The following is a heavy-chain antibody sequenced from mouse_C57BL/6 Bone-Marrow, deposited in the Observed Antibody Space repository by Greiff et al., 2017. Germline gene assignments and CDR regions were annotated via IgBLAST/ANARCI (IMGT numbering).Heavy chain of an antibody. D-gene: IGHD2-2*01. CDR1: GYAFSSSW. V-gene: IGHV1-82*01. CDR3: ARGGYDGWFAY. Sequence: VQLQQSGPELVKPGASVKISCKASGYAFSSSWMNWVKQRPGKGLEWIGRIYPGDGDTNYNGKFKGKATRTADKSSSTAYMQLSSLTSEDSAVYFWARGGYDGWFAYWGQGTLVTVSA. CDR2: IYPGDGDT. J-gene: IGHJ3*01.